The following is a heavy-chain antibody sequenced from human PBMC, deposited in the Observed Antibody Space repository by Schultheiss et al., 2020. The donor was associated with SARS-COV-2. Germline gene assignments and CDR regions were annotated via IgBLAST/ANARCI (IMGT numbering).Heavy chain of an antibody. Sequence: GGSLRLSCAASGFTFSSYAMSWVRQAPGKGLEWVSAISGSGGSTYYADSVKGRFTISRDNSKNTLYLQMNSLRAEDTAVYYCAKDEAPVVVPAGGDWFDPWGQGTLVTVSS. J-gene: IGHJ5*02. V-gene: IGHV3-23*01. CDR3: AKDEAPVVVPAGGDWFDP. D-gene: IGHD2-2*01. CDR1: GFTFSSYA. CDR2: ISGSGGST.